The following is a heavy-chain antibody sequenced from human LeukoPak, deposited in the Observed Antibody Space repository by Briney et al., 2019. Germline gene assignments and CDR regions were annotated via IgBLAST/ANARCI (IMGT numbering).Heavy chain of an antibody. CDR2: IDPGGSET. V-gene: IGHV5-51*01. CDR1: GYDFSTYW. CDR3: ARASRDGYNQNFDH. Sequence: GEALKISCKGLGYDFSTYWNAWVRQRPGKGLEWMGIIDPGGSETRYDTSFQGQVAISADRSTSTAYLQWSSLRASDTDMYYCARASRDGYNQNFDHWGQGTLVTVSS. D-gene: IGHD5-24*01. J-gene: IGHJ4*02.